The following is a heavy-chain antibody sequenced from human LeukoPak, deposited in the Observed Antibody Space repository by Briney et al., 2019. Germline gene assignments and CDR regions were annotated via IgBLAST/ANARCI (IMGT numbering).Heavy chain of an antibody. CDR3: ARGQPYLWFGEFVYYFDY. V-gene: IGHV1-69*06. CDR2: IIPIFGTA. D-gene: IGHD3-10*01. Sequence: ASVKVSCKASGGTFSSYAISWVRQAPGQGLEWMGGIIPIFGTANYAQKFQGRVTITADKSTSTAYMELSSLGSEDTAVYYCARGQPYLWFGEFVYYFDYWGQGTLVTVSS. CDR1: GGTFSSYA. J-gene: IGHJ4*02.